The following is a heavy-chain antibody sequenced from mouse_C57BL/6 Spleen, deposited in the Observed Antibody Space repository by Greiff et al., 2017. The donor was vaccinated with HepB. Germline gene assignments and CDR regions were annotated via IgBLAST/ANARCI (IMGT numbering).Heavy chain of an antibody. CDR1: GFTFSSYG. D-gene: IGHD1-1*01. CDR3: ARHDLATVVATWFAY. Sequence: EVQGVESGGDLVKPGGSLKLSCAASGFTFSSYGMSWVRQTPDKRLEWVATISSGGSYTYYPDSVKGRFTISRDNAKNTLYLQMSSLKSEDTAMYYCARHDLATVVATWFAYWGQGTLVTVSA. V-gene: IGHV5-6*01. CDR2: ISSGGSYT. J-gene: IGHJ3*01.